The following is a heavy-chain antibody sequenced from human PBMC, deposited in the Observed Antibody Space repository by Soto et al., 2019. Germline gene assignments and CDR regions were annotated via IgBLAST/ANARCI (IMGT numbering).Heavy chain of an antibody. CDR1: GGFISSYY. CDR2: THHTGST. V-gene: IGHV4-59*01. D-gene: IGHD3-22*01. J-gene: IGHJ4*02. CDR3: ARSIDSSGYYFSNC. Sequence: PSETLPLTCTVSGGFISSYYWSWIRQSPGKGLEWIGYTHHTGSTNYNPSLKSRVTMSLDTSRNQFSLKLYSVTAADTAMYYCARSIDSSGYYFSNCWGQGTLVTVSS.